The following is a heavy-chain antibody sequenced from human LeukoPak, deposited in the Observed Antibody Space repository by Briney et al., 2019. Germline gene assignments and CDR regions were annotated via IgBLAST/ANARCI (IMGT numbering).Heavy chain of an antibody. CDR2: ISAYNGNT. V-gene: IGHV1-18*01. J-gene: IGHJ5*02. Sequence: ASVKVSFKASGYTFTIYGISWVRQAPGQGLEWMGWISAYNGNTNYAQKLQGRVTMTTDTSTSTAYMELRSLRSDDTAVYYCARGLGSSWTPSWFDPWGQGTLVTVSS. D-gene: IGHD6-13*01. CDR1: GYTFTIYG. CDR3: ARGLGSSWTPSWFDP.